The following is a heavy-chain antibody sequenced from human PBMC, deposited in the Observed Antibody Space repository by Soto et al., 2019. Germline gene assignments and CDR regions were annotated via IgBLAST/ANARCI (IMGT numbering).Heavy chain of an antibody. D-gene: IGHD1-1*01. J-gene: IGHJ4*02. CDR2: ISSSSSYI. Sequence: EVQLVESGGGLVKRGGSLRLSCAASGFTISSYSMNWVRQAPGKGLEWVSSISSSSSYIYYADSVKGRFTISRDNAKNSLYLQMNSLRAEDTAVYYCARAEGRLAGGFDYWGQGTLVTVSS. CDR3: ARAEGRLAGGFDY. CDR1: GFTISSYS. V-gene: IGHV3-21*01.